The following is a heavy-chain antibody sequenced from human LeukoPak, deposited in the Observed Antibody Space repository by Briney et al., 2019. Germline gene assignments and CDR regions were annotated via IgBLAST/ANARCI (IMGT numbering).Heavy chain of an antibody. J-gene: IGHJ5*02. CDR3: ARSYSSPNWFDP. Sequence: TAGGSLRLSCAASGFTFSDYSMNWVRQTPGRGLEWVSSISPSGRPISYADSVKGRFTISRDNAKNSLYLQMNSLRAEDTAVYFCARSYSSPNWFDPWGQGSLVTVSS. D-gene: IGHD6-19*01. CDR2: ISPSGRPI. V-gene: IGHV3-21*04. CDR1: GFTFSDYS.